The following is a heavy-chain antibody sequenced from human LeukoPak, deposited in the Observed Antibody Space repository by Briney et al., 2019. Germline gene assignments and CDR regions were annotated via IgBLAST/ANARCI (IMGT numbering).Heavy chain of an antibody. CDR1: GGSISSGSYY. V-gene: IGHV4-61*02. CDR3: ARDLVRSYYYMDV. CDR2: IYTSGST. Sequence: SETLSLTCTVSGGSISSGSYYWSWIRQPAGKGLEWIGRIYTSGSTNYNPSLKSRVTISVDTSKNQFSLKLSSVTAADTAVHYCARDLVRSYYYMDVWGKGTTVTVSS. D-gene: IGHD3-16*01. J-gene: IGHJ6*03.